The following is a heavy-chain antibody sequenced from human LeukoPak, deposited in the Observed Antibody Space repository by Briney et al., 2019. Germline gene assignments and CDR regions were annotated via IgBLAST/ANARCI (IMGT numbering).Heavy chain of an antibody. Sequence: PSETLSLTCAVYGESFSGYFWNWIRQPPGKGLEWIGEINHSGSTSNHNPSLKSRVTMSVDTSKNQFSLKLSSVTAADTAVYYCAREGHGSGSYFVDGWGQGTLVTVSS. D-gene: IGHD3-10*01. J-gene: IGHJ4*02. V-gene: IGHV4-34*01. CDR2: INHSGSTS. CDR1: GESFSGYF. CDR3: AREGHGSGSYFVDG.